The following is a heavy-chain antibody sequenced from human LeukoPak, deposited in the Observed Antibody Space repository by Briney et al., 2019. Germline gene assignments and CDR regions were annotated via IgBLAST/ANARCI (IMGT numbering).Heavy chain of an antibody. D-gene: IGHD2-2*01. CDR3: ARDISSTWSIYYYYYYYMDV. J-gene: IGHJ6*03. CDR2: ISSSSYI. CDR1: GFTFSSYS. Sequence: GGSLRLSCAASGFTFSSYSMNWVRQAPGKGLEWVSSISSSSYIYYADSVKGRITISRDNAKNSLYLQMNSLRAEDLAVYYCARDISSTWSIYYYYYYYMDVWGQGTTVTVSS. V-gene: IGHV3-21*01.